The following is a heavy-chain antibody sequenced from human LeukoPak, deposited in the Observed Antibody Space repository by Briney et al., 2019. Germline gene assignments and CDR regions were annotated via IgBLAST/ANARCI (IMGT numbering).Heavy chain of an antibody. D-gene: IGHD2-2*01. CDR1: GFTFSSYA. CDR2: ISYDGSNK. V-gene: IGHV3-30-3*01. J-gene: IGHJ6*02. CDR3: AGSSTSCYLSCYYYGMDV. Sequence: GGSLRLSCAASGFTFSSYAMHWVRQAPGKGLEWVAVISYDGSNKYYADSVKGRFTISRDNSKNTLYLQMNGLRAEDTAVYYCAGSSTSCYLSCYYYGMDVWGQGTTVTVSS.